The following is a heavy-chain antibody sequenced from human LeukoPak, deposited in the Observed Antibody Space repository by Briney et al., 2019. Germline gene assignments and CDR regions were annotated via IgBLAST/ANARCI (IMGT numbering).Heavy chain of an antibody. CDR1: GFTFSSYG. D-gene: IGHD3-3*01. Sequence: QPGGSLRPSCAASGFTFSSYGMHWVRQAPGKGLEWVAFIRYDGSNKYYADSVKGRFTISRDNSKNTLYLQMNSLRAEDTAVYYCAKRGNYDFWSGYSPFDYWGQGTLVTVSS. CDR2: IRYDGSNK. CDR3: AKRGNYDFWSGYSPFDY. V-gene: IGHV3-30*02. J-gene: IGHJ4*02.